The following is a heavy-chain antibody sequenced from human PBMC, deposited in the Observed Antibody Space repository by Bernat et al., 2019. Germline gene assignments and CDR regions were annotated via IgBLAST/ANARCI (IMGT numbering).Heavy chain of an antibody. V-gene: IGHV3-23*01. CDR2: ISGSGGNT. D-gene: IGHD6-19*01. Sequence: EVQLLESGGGLVQPGGSLRLSCAASGFTFSSYAMSWVRQAPGKGLEWVSAISGSGGNTYDADSVKGRFTSSSDNSKNTLYLQMNSLRAEDTAVYYCAKAMAGHWYFDLWGRGTLVTVSS. CDR3: AKAMAGHWYFDL. CDR1: GFTFSSYA. J-gene: IGHJ2*01.